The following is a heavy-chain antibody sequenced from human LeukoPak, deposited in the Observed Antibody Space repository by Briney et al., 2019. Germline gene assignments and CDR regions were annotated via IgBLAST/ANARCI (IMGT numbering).Heavy chain of an antibody. CDR2: IYSGGST. J-gene: IGHJ4*02. Sequence: GGSLRLSCAASGFTVSSNYMCWVRQAPGKGLEWVSVIYSGGSTYYADSVKGRFTISRDNSKNTLYLQMNSLRAEDTAVYYCARVGYSSGWSRRGSFDYWGQGTLVTVSS. D-gene: IGHD6-19*01. CDR1: GFTVSSNY. V-gene: IGHV3-53*01. CDR3: ARVGYSSGWSRRGSFDY.